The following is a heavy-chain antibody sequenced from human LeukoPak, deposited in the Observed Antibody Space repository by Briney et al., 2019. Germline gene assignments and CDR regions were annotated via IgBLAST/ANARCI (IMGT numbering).Heavy chain of an antibody. J-gene: IGHJ4*02. CDR3: AKDSGRWSFDY. V-gene: IGHV3-9*01. CDR2: ISWNSGSI. D-gene: IGHD6-19*01. Sequence: GRSLRLSCAASGFTFYDYAMHWVRQAPGKGLEWVSGISWNSGSIGYADSVKGRFTISRDNAKNSLYLQMNSLRAEDTALYYCAKDSGRWSFDYWGQGTLVTVSS. CDR1: GFTFYDYA.